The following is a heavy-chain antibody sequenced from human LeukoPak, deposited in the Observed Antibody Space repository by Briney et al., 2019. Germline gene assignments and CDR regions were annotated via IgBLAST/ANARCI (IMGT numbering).Heavy chain of an antibody. Sequence: PGGSLRLSCAASGFTFSSYWMSWVRQAPGKGLEWVANMKQDGSDKYYVDSVKGRFTISRDNAKNSLYLQMNSLRAEDTAVYYCARDPSKTYYYDSSGYYSNWFDPWGQGTLVTVSS. D-gene: IGHD3-22*01. J-gene: IGHJ5*02. V-gene: IGHV3-7*01. CDR3: ARDPSKTYYYDSSGYYSNWFDP. CDR1: GFTFSSYW. CDR2: MKQDGSDK.